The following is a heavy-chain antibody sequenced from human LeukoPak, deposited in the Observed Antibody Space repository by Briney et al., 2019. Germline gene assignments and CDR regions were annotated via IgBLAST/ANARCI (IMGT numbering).Heavy chain of an antibody. D-gene: IGHD5-24*01. V-gene: IGHV4-61*02. CDR3: ARGRKFRDGYNYHVY. CDR2: IYTSGST. CDR1: DGSISSGSYY. J-gene: IGHJ4*02. Sequence: SETLSLTCTVSDGSISSGSYYWSWIRQPAGKGLEWIGRIYTSGSTNYNPSLKSRVTISVDTSKNQFSLKLSSVTAADTAVYYCARGRKFRDGYNYHVYWGQGTLVTVSS.